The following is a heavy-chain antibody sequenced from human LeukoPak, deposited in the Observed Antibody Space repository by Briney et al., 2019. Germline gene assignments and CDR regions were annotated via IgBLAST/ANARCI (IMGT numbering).Heavy chain of an antibody. CDR1: GGSFSGYY. CDR2: INHSGGT. V-gene: IGHV4-34*01. Sequence: SETLSLTCAVYGGSFSGYYWSWIRQPPGKGLEWIGEINHSGGTNYNPSLKSRVTISVDTSKNQFSLKLSSVTAADTAVYYCAGFGRGGYYYMDVWGKGTTVTVSS. CDR3: AGFGRGGYYYMDV. D-gene: IGHD3-16*01. J-gene: IGHJ6*03.